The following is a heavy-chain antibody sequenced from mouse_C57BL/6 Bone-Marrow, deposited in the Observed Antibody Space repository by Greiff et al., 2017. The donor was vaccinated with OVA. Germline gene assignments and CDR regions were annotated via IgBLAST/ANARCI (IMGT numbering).Heavy chain of an antibody. CDR2: IYPGSGST. D-gene: IGHD4-1*01. Sequence: VKLQQPGAELVKPGASVQMSCKASGYTFTSYWITWVKQRPGQGLEWIGDIYPGSGSTNYNEKFKSKATLTVDTSSSTAYMQLRSLTSEDSAVYYCARGGANWDWFAYWGQGTLVTVSA. CDR1: GYTFTSYW. J-gene: IGHJ3*01. V-gene: IGHV1-55*01. CDR3: ARGGANWDWFAY.